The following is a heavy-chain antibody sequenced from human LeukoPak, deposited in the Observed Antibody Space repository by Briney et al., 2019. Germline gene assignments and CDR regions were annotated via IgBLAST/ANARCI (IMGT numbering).Heavy chain of an antibody. Sequence: GGSLRLSCAASGFTFSSYAMSWVRQPPGKGLEWVSAISGSGGSTYYADSVKGRFTISRDNSKNTLYLQMNSLRAEDTAVYYCATTSYNWNYVRGDYWGQGTLVTVSS. CDR3: ATTSYNWNYVRGDY. J-gene: IGHJ4*02. CDR2: ISGSGGST. CDR1: GFTFSSYA. D-gene: IGHD1-7*01. V-gene: IGHV3-23*01.